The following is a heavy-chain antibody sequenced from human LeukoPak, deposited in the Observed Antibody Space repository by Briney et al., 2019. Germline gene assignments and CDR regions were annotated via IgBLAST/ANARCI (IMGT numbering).Heavy chain of an antibody. CDR3: AKLWGWRTQIES. J-gene: IGHJ4*02. CDR2: IYAGGST. V-gene: IGHV3-66*02. CDR1: GLFVSDSY. Sequence: GSLRLSCTASGLFVSDSYMTWVRQAPGKGLEWVSIIYAGGSTYYTDSVKGRFTISRDNSNNTVYLQMNSLKIEDTAVYYCAKLWGWRTQIESLGQGTVVNVSS. D-gene: IGHD3-3*01.